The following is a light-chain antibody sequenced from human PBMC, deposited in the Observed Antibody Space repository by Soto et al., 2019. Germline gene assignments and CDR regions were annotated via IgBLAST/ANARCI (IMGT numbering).Light chain of an antibody. Sequence: EVVLTLSLGTLSLSTGQRATLSCRASQSVSSNFLAWYQQKPGQAPRLLIYDGSNRATGIPDRFSGSGSGTDFTLTISILEPEDFVVYYCQQYDSPPRTFGQGTKVDIK. CDR1: QSVSSNF. J-gene: IGKJ1*01. V-gene: IGKV3-20*01. CDR3: QQYDSPPRT. CDR2: DGS.